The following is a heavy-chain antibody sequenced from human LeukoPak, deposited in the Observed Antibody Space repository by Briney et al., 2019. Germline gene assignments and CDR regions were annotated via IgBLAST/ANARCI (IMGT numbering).Heavy chain of an antibody. V-gene: IGHV3-23*01. D-gene: IGHD5-18*01. Sequence: PGGSLRLSCAASGFTFSSYAMGWVCQAPGKGLEWVSAITASGGNTYYADSVKGRFTISRDNSQNTLYLQVNSLRAEDTAVYYCAKGNGYSYGRYYFDYWGQGTPVTVSS. CDR1: GFTFSSYA. CDR3: AKGNGYSYGRYYFDY. J-gene: IGHJ4*02. CDR2: ITASGGNT.